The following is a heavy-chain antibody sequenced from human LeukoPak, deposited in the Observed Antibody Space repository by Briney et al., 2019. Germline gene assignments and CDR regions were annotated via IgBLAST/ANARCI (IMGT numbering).Heavy chain of an antibody. D-gene: IGHD5-24*01. CDR3: ARDNSVRDEAGRFNP. J-gene: IGHJ5*02. CDR1: VDTYSRTH. V-gene: IGHV1-46*01. CDR2: ISPSGGAT. Sequence: VSYERLVDTYSRTHVRSERQTHKQRAGWMGVISPSGGATTYAQKFRGRVTLTRDMSTSTDYLELSSLRSEDTAVYYCARDNSVRDEAGRFNPWGQGTLVTVSS.